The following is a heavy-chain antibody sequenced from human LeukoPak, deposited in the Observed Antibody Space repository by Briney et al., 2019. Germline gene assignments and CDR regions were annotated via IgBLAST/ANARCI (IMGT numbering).Heavy chain of an antibody. J-gene: IGHJ4*02. V-gene: IGHV4-61*02. CDR3: ASYDWSYGASY. Sequence: PSETLSLICTVSGGSINSDSYYWSWIRQPAGKGLEWIGRIYTSGSTNYNPSLKSRVTMSVDTSKNQFSLKLSSVTAADTAVYYCASYDWSYGASYWGQGTLVTVSS. D-gene: IGHD5-12*01. CDR1: GGSINSDSYY. CDR2: IYTSGST.